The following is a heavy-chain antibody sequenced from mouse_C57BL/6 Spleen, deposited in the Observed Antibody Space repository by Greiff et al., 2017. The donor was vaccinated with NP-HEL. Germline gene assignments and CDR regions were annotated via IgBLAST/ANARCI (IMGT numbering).Heavy chain of an antibody. D-gene: IGHD3-2*02. CDR2: ISSGGSYT. CDR3: ARGGTAQATLYYYAMDY. V-gene: IGHV5-6*02. J-gene: IGHJ4*01. CDR1: GFTFSSYG. Sequence: EVMLVESGGDLVKPGGSLKLSCAASGFTFSSYGMSWVRQTPDKRLAWVATISSGGSYTYYPDSVKGRFTISRDNAKNTLYLQMSSLKSEDTAMYYCARGGTAQATLYYYAMDYWGQGTSVTVSS.